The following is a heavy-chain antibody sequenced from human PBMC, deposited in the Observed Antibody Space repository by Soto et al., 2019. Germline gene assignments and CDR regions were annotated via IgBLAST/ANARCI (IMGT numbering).Heavy chain of an antibody. D-gene: IGHD3-9*01. CDR3: ARGDFDWLLYYFDY. Sequence: PGGSLRLSCAASGFTFSSYWMSWVRQAPGKGLEWVANIKQDGSEKYYVDSVKGRFTISRDNAKNSLYLQMNSLRAEDTAVYYCARGDFDWLLYYFDYWGQGTLVTVSS. CDR2: IKQDGSEK. V-gene: IGHV3-7*05. CDR1: GFTFSSYW. J-gene: IGHJ4*02.